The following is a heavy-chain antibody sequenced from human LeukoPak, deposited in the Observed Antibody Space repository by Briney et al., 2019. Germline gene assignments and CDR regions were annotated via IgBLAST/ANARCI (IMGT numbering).Heavy chain of an antibody. D-gene: IGHD6-6*01. V-gene: IGHV3-7*01. Sequence: GGSLRLSCAASGLTFSSFWMSWVRQAPGKGLEWVANIKQDGSERYYVDFVEGRITISRDNAKNSLDLQMNSLRAEDTAVYYCARGSSIGNWGQGTLVTVSS. CDR1: GLTFSSFW. CDR2: IKQDGSER. CDR3: ARGSSIGN. J-gene: IGHJ4*02.